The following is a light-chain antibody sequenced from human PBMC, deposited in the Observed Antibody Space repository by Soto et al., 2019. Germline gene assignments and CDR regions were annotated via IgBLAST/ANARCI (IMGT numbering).Light chain of an antibody. CDR1: QSISNY. CDR2: AAS. J-gene: IGKJ5*01. Sequence: DIQMTQSPSSLSASVGDRVTITCRASQSISNYLNWYQQKPGKAPRLLIYAASSLQSGVPSRFSGRGSETDFTLTISSLQPEDFATYYCQQTYSTPITFGQGTRLDI. CDR3: QQTYSTPIT. V-gene: IGKV1-39*01.